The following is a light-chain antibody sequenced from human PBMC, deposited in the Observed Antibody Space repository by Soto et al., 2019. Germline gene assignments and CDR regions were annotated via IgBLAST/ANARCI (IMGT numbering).Light chain of an antibody. Sequence: EIVMTQSPATLSVSPGERATLFCRASQSISSNLAWYQQKAGQAPRLLIYGTSTRATGIPARFSGSGSGTEFTLTISSLQSEDFPVYYCQQYNNWPPLTFGGGTKVEIK. CDR2: GTS. CDR1: QSISSN. V-gene: IGKV3-15*01. CDR3: QQYNNWPPLT. J-gene: IGKJ4*01.